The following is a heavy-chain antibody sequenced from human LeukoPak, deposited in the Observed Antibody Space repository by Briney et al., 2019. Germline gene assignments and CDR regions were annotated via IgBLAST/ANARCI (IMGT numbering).Heavy chain of an antibody. CDR2: FIPIFGTA. Sequence: AGKVSCNASGGSFSIYAICWVRQAPGQGLEWMGGFIPIFGTANYAQEFQGRVTITADESTSTAYMELSSLRSEDTAVYYCARGSEYAFDYWGQGTLVTVSS. V-gene: IGHV1-69*01. CDR1: GGSFSIYA. CDR3: ARGSEYAFDY. D-gene: IGHD2/OR15-2a*01. J-gene: IGHJ4*02.